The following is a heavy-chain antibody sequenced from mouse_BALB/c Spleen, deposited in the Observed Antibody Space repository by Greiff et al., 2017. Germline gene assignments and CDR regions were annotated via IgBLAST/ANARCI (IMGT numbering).Heavy chain of an antibody. Sequence: EVKVVESGGGLVKPGGSLKLSCAASGFTFSSYAMSWVRQSPEKRLEWVAEISSGGSYTYYPDTVTGRFTISKDNAKNTLYLEMSSLRSEDTAMYYCARKDQLGRFAYWGQGTLVTVSA. CDR3: ARKDQLGRFAY. CDR1: GFTFSSYA. V-gene: IGHV5-9-4*01. D-gene: IGHD4-1*02. J-gene: IGHJ3*01. CDR2: ISSGGSYT.